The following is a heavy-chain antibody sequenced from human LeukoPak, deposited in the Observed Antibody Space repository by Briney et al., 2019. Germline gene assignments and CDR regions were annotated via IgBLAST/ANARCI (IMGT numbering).Heavy chain of an antibody. D-gene: IGHD6-13*01. CDR2: IQYDGSNK. CDR3: AKDSSSRWYTDY. J-gene: IGHJ4*02. Sequence: GGSLRLSCAASGFTFSSYGMHWVRQAPGKGLEWVAFIQYDGSNKYYADSVKGRFTISRDNSKNTLYLQMNSLRAEDTAVYYCAKDSSSRWYTDYWGQGTLVTVSS. V-gene: IGHV3-30*02. CDR1: GFTFSSYG.